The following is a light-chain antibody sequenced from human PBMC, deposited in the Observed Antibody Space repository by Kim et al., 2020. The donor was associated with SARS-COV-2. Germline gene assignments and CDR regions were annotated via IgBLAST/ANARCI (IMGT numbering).Light chain of an antibody. CDR3: QQRSNWPLT. CDR1: QSVSSY. V-gene: IGKV3-11*01. CDR2: NAS. J-gene: IGKJ4*01. Sequence: LSPGERATLSCRASQSVSSYLAWYQQKPGQAPRLLIYNASNRATGIPARFSGSGSATHFTLTISSLEPEDFAVYYCQQRSNWPLTFGGGTKVDIK.